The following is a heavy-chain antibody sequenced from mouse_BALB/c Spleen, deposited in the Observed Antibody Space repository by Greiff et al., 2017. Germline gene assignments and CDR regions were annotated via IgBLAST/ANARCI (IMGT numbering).Heavy chain of an antibody. CDR2: ISSGGST. V-gene: IGHV5-6-5*01. Sequence: EVLLVESGGGLVKPGGSLKLSCAASGFTFSSYAMSWVRQTPEKRLEWVASISSGGSTSYPDSVKGRFTIFRANAGNILYLQMSSLRSEDTARYYCERDYPYFDDWGQGTTLTDSS. J-gene: IGHJ2*01. D-gene: IGHD5-5*01. CDR3: ERDYPYFDD. CDR1: GFTFSSYA.